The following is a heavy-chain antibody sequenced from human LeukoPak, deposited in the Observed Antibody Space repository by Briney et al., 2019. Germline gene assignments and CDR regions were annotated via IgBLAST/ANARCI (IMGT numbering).Heavy chain of an antibody. D-gene: IGHD3-3*01. CDR2: INSDGSST. J-gene: IGHJ6*02. V-gene: IGHV3-74*01. CDR3: ARAYDFWDPYYGMDV. CDR1: GFTFSSYW. Sequence: PGGSLRLSCAASGFTFSSYWMHWVRQAPGKGLVWVSRINSDGSSTSYADSVKGRFTISRDNAKNTLYLRMNSLRAEDTAVYYCARAYDFWDPYYGMDVWGQGTTVTVSS.